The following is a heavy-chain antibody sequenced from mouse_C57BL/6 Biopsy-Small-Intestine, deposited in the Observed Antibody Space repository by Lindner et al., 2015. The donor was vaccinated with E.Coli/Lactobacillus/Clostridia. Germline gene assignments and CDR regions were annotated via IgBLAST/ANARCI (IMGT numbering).Heavy chain of an antibody. J-gene: IGHJ3*01. V-gene: IGHV1-9*01. CDR2: ILPGSGST. Sequence: VQLQESGAELMKPGASVKLSCKATGYTFTGYWIEWVKQRPGHGLEWIGEILPGSGSTNYNGKFKGKATFTADTSSNTAYMQLSSLTTEDSAIYYCARWFPFAYWGQGTLVTVSA. CDR3: ARWFPFAY. D-gene: IGHD2-2*01. CDR1: GYTFTGYW.